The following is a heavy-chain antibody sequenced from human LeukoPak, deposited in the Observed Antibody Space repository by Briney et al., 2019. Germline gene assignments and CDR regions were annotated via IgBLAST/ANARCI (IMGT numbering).Heavy chain of an antibody. CDR1: GGSISSGSYY. J-gene: IGHJ5*02. V-gene: IGHV4-61*02. CDR3: ARGTTWIHSGTFDP. Sequence: SQTLSLTCTVSGGSISSGSYYWSWIRQPAGKGLEWIGRIYTSGSTNYNPSLKSRVTISVDTSKNQFSLKLSSVTAADTAVYYCARGTTWIHSGTFDPWGQGTLVTVSS. D-gene: IGHD5-18*01. CDR2: IYTSGST.